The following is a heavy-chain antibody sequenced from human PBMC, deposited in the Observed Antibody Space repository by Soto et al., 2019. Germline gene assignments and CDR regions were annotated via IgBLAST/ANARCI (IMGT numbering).Heavy chain of an antibody. CDR2: ISSSSSYI. Sequence: EVQLVESGGGLVKPGGSLRLSCAASGFTFSSYSMNWVRQAPGKGLEWVSSISSSSSYIYYADSVKGRFTISRDNAKNSLYLQMNSLRAEDTAVYYCARGSWFGESWVYYYYMDVWGKGTTVTVSS. CDR3: ARGSWFGESWVYYYYMDV. D-gene: IGHD3-10*01. J-gene: IGHJ6*03. CDR1: GFTFSSYS. V-gene: IGHV3-21*01.